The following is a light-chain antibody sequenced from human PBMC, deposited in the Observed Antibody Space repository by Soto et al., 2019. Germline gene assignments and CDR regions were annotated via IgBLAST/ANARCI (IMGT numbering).Light chain of an antibody. Sequence: DIQMTQSPSSLSAPVGDRVTITCRASQSISTYLIWYQQKPGKAPKLLIYATSSLQSGVPSRFSGSGSGTDFTLTISSLQPEDFATYYCQQSYSTLSITFGQGTRLEIK. CDR2: ATS. CDR1: QSISTY. CDR3: QQSYSTLSIT. J-gene: IGKJ5*01. V-gene: IGKV1-39*01.